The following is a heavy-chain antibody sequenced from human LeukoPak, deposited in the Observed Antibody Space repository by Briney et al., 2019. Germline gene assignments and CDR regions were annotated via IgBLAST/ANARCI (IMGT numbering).Heavy chain of an antibody. CDR3: ARKPYCNGGSCYSVFAFDI. D-gene: IGHD2-15*01. V-gene: IGHV4-31*03. J-gene: IGHJ3*02. CDR2: IYYSGST. CDR1: GGSISSGGYY. Sequence: SETLSLTCTVSGGSISSGGYYWSWLRQHPGKGLEWIGYIYYSGSTYYNPSLKSRVTISVDTSKNQFSLKLSSVTAADTAVYYCARKPYCNGGSCYSVFAFDIWGQGTMVTVSS.